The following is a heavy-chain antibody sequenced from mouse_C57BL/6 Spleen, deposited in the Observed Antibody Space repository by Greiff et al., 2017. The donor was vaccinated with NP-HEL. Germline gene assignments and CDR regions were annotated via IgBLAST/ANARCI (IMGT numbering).Heavy chain of an antibody. D-gene: IGHD1-1*01. CDR3: AREDGYYGTDYYAMDY. Sequence: VQLQQPGAELVKPGASVKMSCKASGYTFTSYWITWVKQRPGQGLEWIGDIYPGSGSTNYNEKFKSKATLTVDTSSSTAYMQLSSLTSEDSAVYYFAREDGYYGTDYYAMDYWGQGTSVTVSS. CDR2: IYPGSGST. J-gene: IGHJ4*01. V-gene: IGHV1-55*01. CDR1: GYTFTSYW.